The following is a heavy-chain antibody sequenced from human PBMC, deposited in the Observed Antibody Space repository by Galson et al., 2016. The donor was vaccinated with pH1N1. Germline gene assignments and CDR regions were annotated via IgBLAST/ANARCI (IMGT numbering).Heavy chain of an antibody. CDR1: GYSFTGYA. J-gene: IGHJ2*01. CDR2: IDPNSTYI. V-gene: IGHV5-10-1*01. Sequence: QSGAEVKKPGESLRISCQSSGYSFTGYAINWVRQVPGKGLEWMGRIDPNSTYINYSPSFQGLVTISLDKSLSTAYLQWSSLQAADIAVYYCARQPPLRPGASYWYFDLWGRGTLATVSS. CDR3: ARQPPLRPGASYWYFDL. D-gene: IGHD1-26*01.